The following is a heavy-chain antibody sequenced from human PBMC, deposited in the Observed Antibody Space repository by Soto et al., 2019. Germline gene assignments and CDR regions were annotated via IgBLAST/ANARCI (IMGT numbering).Heavy chain of an antibody. D-gene: IGHD3-22*01. CDR2: ISAYNGNT. CDR3: ARALRYYYDSSGYGWFDP. J-gene: IGHJ5*02. CDR1: GYTFTSYG. V-gene: IGHV1-18*01. Sequence: GASVKVSCKASGYTFTSYGISWVRQAPGQGLEWMGWISAYNGNTNYAQKLQGRVTMTTDTSTSTAYMELRSLRSDDTAVYYCARALRYYYDSSGYGWFDPWGQGTLVTVSS.